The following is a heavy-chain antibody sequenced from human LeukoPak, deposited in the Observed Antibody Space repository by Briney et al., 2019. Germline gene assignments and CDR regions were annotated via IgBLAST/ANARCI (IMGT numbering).Heavy chain of an antibody. Sequence: GGSLRLSCAASGFTFSSYSMNWVRQAPGKGLEWVSSISSSSSYIYYADSVKGRFTISRDNAKNSLYLQMNSLRAEDTAVYYCARDGAESGSYSDHAFDIWGQGTLVTVSS. V-gene: IGHV3-21*01. J-gene: IGHJ1*01. CDR3: ARDGAESGSYSDHAFDI. D-gene: IGHD1-26*01. CDR1: GFTFSSYS. CDR2: ISSSSSYI.